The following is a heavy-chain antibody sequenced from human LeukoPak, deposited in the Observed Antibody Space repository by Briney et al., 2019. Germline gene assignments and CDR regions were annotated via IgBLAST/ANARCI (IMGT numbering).Heavy chain of an antibody. CDR1: GYTFTSYA. CDR2: INAGNGNT. V-gene: IGHV1-3*01. D-gene: IGHD3-22*01. J-gene: IGHJ1*01. CDR3: ARNKYYYDSSGYCFAEYFQH. Sequence: ASVKVSCKASGYTFTSYAMHWVRQAPGQRLEWMGWINAGNGNTKYSQKFQGRVTITRDTSASTAYMELSSLRSEDTAVYYCARNKYYYDSSGYCFAEYFQHWGQGTLVTVSS.